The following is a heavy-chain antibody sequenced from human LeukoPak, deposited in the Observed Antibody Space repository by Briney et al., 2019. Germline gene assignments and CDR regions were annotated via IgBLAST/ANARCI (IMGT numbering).Heavy chain of an antibody. CDR2: IIPIFGTA. J-gene: IGHJ6*03. D-gene: IGHD3-3*01. V-gene: IGHV1-69*01. CDR1: GGTFSSYA. CDR3: ARGRVTTIFGVVPPSYMDV. Sequence: SVKVSCKASGGTFSSYAISWVRQAPGQGLEWMGGIIPIFGTANYAQKFQGRVTITADESTSTAYMELSSLGSEDTAVYYCARGRVTTIFGVVPPSYMDVWGKGTTVTVSS.